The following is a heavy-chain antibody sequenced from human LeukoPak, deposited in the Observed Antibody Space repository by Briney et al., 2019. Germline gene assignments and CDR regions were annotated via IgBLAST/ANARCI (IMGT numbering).Heavy chain of an antibody. Sequence: PSETLSLTCTVSGGPISTYYWNWIRQPPGKGLEWIGYIYYSGRTNYNPSLKSRVTISVDTSRNQFSLKLTSVTAADTAVYYCARDPPGHVAFDIWGQGTMVTVSS. V-gene: IGHV4-59*01. CDR1: GGPISTYY. CDR2: IYYSGRT. CDR3: ARDPPGHVAFDI. J-gene: IGHJ3*02.